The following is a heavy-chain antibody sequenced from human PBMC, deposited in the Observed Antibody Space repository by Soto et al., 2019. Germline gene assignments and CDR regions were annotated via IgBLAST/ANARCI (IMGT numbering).Heavy chain of an antibody. CDR1: GGTFSSYA. D-gene: IGHD3-3*01. CDR3: ARVYDDFWSGYWSPQYYYYYGMDV. J-gene: IGHJ6*02. Sequence: ASVKVSCKASGGTFSSYAISWVRQAPGQGLEWMGGIIPIFGTANYAQKFRGRVTITADESTSTAYMELSSLRSEDTAVYYCARVYDDFWSGYWSPQYYYYYGMDVWGQGTTVTVSS. V-gene: IGHV1-69*13. CDR2: IIPIFGTA.